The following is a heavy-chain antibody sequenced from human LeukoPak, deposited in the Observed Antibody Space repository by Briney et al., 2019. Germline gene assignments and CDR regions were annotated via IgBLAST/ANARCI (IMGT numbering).Heavy chain of an antibody. Sequence: GGSLRLSCAASGFTFSSYAMSWVRQAPGKGLEWVSAISGSGGSTYYADSVKGRFTISRDNSKNTLYLQMNSLRAEDTAIYYCAKGGGVVVPAAHEPWGQGTLVTVSS. J-gene: IGHJ5*02. D-gene: IGHD2-2*01. V-gene: IGHV3-23*01. CDR1: GFTFSSYA. CDR2: ISGSGGST. CDR3: AKGGGVVVPAAHEP.